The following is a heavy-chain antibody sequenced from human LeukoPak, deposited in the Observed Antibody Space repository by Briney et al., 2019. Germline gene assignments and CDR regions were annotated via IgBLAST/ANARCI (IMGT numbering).Heavy chain of an antibody. V-gene: IGHV1-2*02. CDR1: GYTFTGYN. Sequence: ASVKVSCKASGYTFTGYNIHWVRQAPGQGLEWMGCINPNRGDTEYAQKFQGRVTMTRDTSITTAYTELSRLTSDDTAVYYCARGGSAEYFQNWGQGTLATVSS. D-gene: IGHD3-16*01. CDR2: INPNRGDT. J-gene: IGHJ1*01. CDR3: ARGGSAEYFQN.